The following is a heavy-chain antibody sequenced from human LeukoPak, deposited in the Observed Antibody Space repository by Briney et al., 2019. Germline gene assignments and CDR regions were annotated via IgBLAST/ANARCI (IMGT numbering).Heavy chain of an antibody. J-gene: IGHJ4*02. CDR3: AKSRGMDFYFDY. Sequence: GGSLRLSCAASGFTFDDYAMHWVRQAPGKGLEWVPGISWNSGSIGYADSVKGRFTISRDNAKNSLYLQMNSLRAEDMALYYCAKSRGMDFYFDYWGQGTLVTVSS. V-gene: IGHV3-9*03. CDR1: GFTFDDYA. CDR2: ISWNSGSI. D-gene: IGHD3/OR15-3a*01.